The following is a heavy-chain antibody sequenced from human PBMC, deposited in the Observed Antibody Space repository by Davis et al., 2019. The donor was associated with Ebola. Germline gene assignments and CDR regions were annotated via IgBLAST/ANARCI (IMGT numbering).Heavy chain of an antibody. CDR3: ARIKDTTMDY. Sequence: GGSLRLSCAASGFTFSDSYMSWIRQAPGKGLEWVSYISGGSDTIFYADSMKGRFTISRDNAKNSLYLHVNSLRAEDTAVFYCARIKDTTMDYWGQGTLVTVSS. CDR2: ISGGSDTI. CDR1: GFTFSDSY. J-gene: IGHJ4*02. D-gene: IGHD5-18*01. V-gene: IGHV3-11*01.